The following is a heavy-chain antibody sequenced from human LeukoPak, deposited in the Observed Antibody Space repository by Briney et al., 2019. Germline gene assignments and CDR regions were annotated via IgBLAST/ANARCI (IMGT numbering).Heavy chain of an antibody. J-gene: IGHJ1*01. D-gene: IGHD2-15*01. CDR2: FDPEDGET. V-gene: IGHV1-24*01. CDR1: GYTLTELS. CDR3: ATTCSGGSCYSHFQH. Sequence: ASVKVSCKVSGYTLTELSMHWVRQAPGKGLEWMGGFDPEDGETIYAQKFQGRVTMTEDTSTDTAYMELSSLRSEDMAVYYCATTCSGGSCYSHFQHWGQGTLVTVSS.